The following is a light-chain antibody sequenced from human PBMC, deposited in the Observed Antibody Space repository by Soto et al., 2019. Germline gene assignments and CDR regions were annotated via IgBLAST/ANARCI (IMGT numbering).Light chain of an antibody. CDR1: QSISNW. CDR2: KAS. J-gene: IGKJ2*01. V-gene: IGKV1-5*03. CDR3: QQYQSFPYT. Sequence: DVQMTQSPSTLSAFVGDRVTLTCRASQSISNWLAWYQQKPGRAPKLLIYKASTLHSGVPSRFSGSGSGTDFTLTVTSLQSDDFSTYYCQQYQSFPYTFGQGTKLEIK.